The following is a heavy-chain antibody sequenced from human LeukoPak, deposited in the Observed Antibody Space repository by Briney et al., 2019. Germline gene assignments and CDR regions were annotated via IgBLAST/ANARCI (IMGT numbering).Heavy chain of an antibody. CDR2: ISSSSSTI. D-gene: IGHD6-19*01. CDR3: ARVKDSSGWYVYFDY. CDR1: VFTFSSYS. V-gene: IGHV3-48*01. J-gene: IGHJ4*02. Sequence: PGGSLRLSCAASVFTFSSYSMNWVRQAPGKGLEWVSFISSSSSTIYYADSVKGRFTISRDNAKNSLYLQMNSLRAEDTAVYYCARVKDSSGWYVYFDYWGQGTLVTVSS.